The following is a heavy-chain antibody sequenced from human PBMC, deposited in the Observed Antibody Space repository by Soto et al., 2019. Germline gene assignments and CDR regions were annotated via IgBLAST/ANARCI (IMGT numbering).Heavy chain of an antibody. J-gene: IGHJ6*03. V-gene: IGHV2-26*01. CDR2: IFSNDEK. CDR1: GFSLSNARMG. CDR3: ARKTTVTTEYYYYYYMDV. Sequence: GSGPTLVNPTETLTLTCTVSGFSLSNARMGVSWIRQPPGKALEWLAHIFSNDEKSYSTSLKSRLTISKDTSKSQVVLTMTNMDPVDTATYYCARKTTVTTEYYYYYYMDVWGKGTTVTVSS. D-gene: IGHD4-17*01.